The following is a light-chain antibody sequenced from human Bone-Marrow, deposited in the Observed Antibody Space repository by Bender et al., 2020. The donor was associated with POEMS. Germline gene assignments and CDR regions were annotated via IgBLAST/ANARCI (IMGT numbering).Light chain of an antibody. V-gene: IGLV3-25*03. CDR2: KDT. CDR1: ALSHQY. Sequence: YELTQPPSVSVSPGQKATITCSAAALSHQYVYWYQQKPGQAPVLIIFKDTESASGIPERLSGSTSGTTVTLTISGAQPEDEADYYCQTADLTGDVVFGGGTKLTVL. CDR3: QTADLTGDVV. J-gene: IGLJ2*01.